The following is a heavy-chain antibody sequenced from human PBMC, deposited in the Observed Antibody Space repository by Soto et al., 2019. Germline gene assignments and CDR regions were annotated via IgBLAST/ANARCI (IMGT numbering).Heavy chain of an antibody. D-gene: IGHD5-12*01. CDR2: IYYSGST. J-gene: IGHJ6*02. V-gene: IGHV4-59*01. CDR1: GGSISSYY. CDR3: ARDRGYESTYYYYGMDV. Sequence: SEILSLTCTVSGGSISSYYWSWIRQPPGKGLEWIGYIYYSGSTNYNPSLKSRVTISVDTSKNQFSLKLSSVTAADTAVYYCARDRGYESTYYYYGMDVWGQGTTVTVSS.